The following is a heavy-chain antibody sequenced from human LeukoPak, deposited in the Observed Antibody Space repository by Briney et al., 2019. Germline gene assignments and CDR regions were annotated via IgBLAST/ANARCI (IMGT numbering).Heavy chain of an antibody. D-gene: IGHD4-17*01. CDR3: ARGRGDYDY. CDR2: INHSGST. J-gene: IGHJ4*02. CDR1: GGSFSGYY. V-gene: IGHV4-34*01. Sequence: PSETLSLTCAVYGGSFSGYYWSWIRQPPGKGLEWIGEINHSGSTNYNPSLKSRVTISVDTSKSQFSLKLSSVTAADTAVYYCARGRGDYDYWGQGTLVTVSS.